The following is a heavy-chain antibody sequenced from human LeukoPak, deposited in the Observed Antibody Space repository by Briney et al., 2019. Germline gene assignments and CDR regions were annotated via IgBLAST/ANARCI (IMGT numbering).Heavy chain of an antibody. Sequence: GGSLRLSCAASGFTFSSYSMNWVRQAPGKGLEWVSSISNSSSYIYYADSVKGRFTISRDNAKNSLYLQMNSLRAEDTAVYYCARLDITISTPYGMDVWGQGTTVTVSS. CDR2: ISNSSSYI. J-gene: IGHJ6*02. CDR1: GFTFSSYS. CDR3: ARLDITISTPYGMDV. V-gene: IGHV3-21*01. D-gene: IGHD3-3*01.